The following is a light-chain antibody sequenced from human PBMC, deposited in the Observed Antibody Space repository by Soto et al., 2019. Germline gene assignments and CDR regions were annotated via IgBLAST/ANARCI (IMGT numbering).Light chain of an antibody. V-gene: IGKV3-20*01. J-gene: IGKJ2*01. CDR2: SAS. CDR1: QSVASRA. CDR3: QQYGSSPPMYT. Sequence: IVLTQSPGTLSLSPGERATLSCRASQSVASRALAWYQQKPGQAPRLLMYSASKRATGIPDRFSGSGSGTDFTLTISRPEPEDFAVYYCQQYGSSPPMYTFGQGTKLEIK.